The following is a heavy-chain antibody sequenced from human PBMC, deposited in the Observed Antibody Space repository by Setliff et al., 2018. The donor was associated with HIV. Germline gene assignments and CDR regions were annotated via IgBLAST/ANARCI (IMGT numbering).Heavy chain of an antibody. Sequence: TLSLTCTVSGGSISSDDYYWNWIRQPPGKGLEWIGYITYSGSTYYNPSLKSRVIISVDTSKNQFSLKLNSVTAADTAIYYCARAGMGALRSLFDYWGQGTLVTVSS. CDR2: ITYSGST. J-gene: IGHJ4*02. CDR1: GGSISSDDYY. D-gene: IGHD1-26*01. CDR3: ARAGMGALRSLFDY. V-gene: IGHV4-30-4*08.